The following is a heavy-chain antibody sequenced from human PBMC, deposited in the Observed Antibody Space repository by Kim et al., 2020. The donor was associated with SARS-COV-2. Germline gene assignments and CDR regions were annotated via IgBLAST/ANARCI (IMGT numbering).Heavy chain of an antibody. Sequence: ASVKVSCKASGYTFTGYYMHWVRQAPGQGLEWMGRINPNSGGTNYAQKFQGRVTMTRDTSISTAYMELSRLRSDDTAVYYCASESWWFDWFDPWGQGTLVTVSS. V-gene: IGHV1-2*06. CDR1: GYTFTGYY. CDR2: INPNSGGT. D-gene: IGHD2-8*02. CDR3: ASESWWFDWFDP. J-gene: IGHJ5*02.